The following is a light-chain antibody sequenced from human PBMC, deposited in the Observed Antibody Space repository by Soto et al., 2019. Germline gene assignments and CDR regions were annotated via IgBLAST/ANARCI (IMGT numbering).Light chain of an antibody. CDR3: QQYNNWPRAT. J-gene: IGKJ4*01. Sequence: IVLTQSPATLSLSPGERATLSCRASQSVSIHLAWYQQRPGQAPRLLIYDASNRATGIPDRFTGSGSGTEFNLTISSLQSEAFGVYYCQQYNNWPRATFGGGTKVDIK. CDR2: DAS. CDR1: QSVSIH. V-gene: IGKV3D-15*01.